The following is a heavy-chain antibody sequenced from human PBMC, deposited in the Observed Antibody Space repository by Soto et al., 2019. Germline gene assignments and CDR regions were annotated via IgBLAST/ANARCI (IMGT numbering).Heavy chain of an antibody. J-gene: IGHJ3*02. CDR1: GGSISSFD. CDR2: IYHSGST. D-gene: IGHD6-13*01. Sequence: PSETLSLTCTVSGGSISSFDWSWIRQPPGKGLEWIGYIYHSGSTNYNPSLKSRVTISVDTSKNQFSLRLSSVTAADTAVYYCARDKSLYSSDTFDIWGQGTMVTVSS. V-gene: IGHV4-59*01. CDR3: ARDKSLYSSDTFDI.